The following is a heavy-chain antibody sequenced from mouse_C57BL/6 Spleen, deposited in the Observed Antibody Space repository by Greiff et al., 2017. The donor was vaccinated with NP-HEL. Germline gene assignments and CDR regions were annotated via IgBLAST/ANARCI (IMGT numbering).Heavy chain of an antibody. J-gene: IGHJ1*03. D-gene: IGHD2-3*01. CDR1: GYAFSSYW. V-gene: IGHV1-80*01. CDR3: AREYDGYSYWYFDV. CDR2: IYPGDGDT. Sequence: QVQLQQSGAELVKPGASVKISCKASGYAFSSYWMNWVKQRPGKGLEWIGQIYPGDGDTNYNGKFKGKATLTADKSSSTAYMQLSSLTSEDSAVYFCAREYDGYSYWYFDVWGTGTTVTVSS.